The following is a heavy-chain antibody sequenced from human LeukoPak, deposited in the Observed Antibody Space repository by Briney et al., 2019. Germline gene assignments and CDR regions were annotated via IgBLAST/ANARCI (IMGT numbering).Heavy chain of an antibody. CDR1: GFSFSNYW. D-gene: IGHD3-10*01. J-gene: IGHJ6*03. CDR2: ISSSSSYI. CDR3: ARDPRFGELFHKYYYYYMDV. V-gene: IGHV3-21*01. Sequence: GGSLRLSCAASGFSFSNYWMNWVRQAPGKGLEWVSSISSSSSYIYYADSVKGRFTISRDNAKNSLYLQMNSLRAEDTAVYYCARDPRFGELFHKYYYYYMDVWGKGTTVTVSS.